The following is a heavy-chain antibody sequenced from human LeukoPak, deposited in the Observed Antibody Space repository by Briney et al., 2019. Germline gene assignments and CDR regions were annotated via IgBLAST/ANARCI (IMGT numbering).Heavy chain of an antibody. CDR2: IYYSGST. D-gene: IGHD3-22*01. V-gene: IGHV4-39*07. CDR3: ARGAHSQWLGHNWFGP. J-gene: IGHJ5*02. Sequence: SETLSLTCTVSGGSISSSSYYWGWIRQPPGKGLEWIGSIYYSGSTYYNPSLKSRVTISVDTSKNQFSLKLSSVTAADTAVYYCARGAHSQWLGHNWFGPWGQGTLVTVSS. CDR1: GGSISSSSYY.